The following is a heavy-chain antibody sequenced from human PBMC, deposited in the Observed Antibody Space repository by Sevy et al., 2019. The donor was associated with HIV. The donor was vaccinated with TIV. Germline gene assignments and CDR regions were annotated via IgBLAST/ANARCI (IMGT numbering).Heavy chain of an antibody. CDR1: GGSITSLY. J-gene: IGHJ4*02. Sequence: KQSQTLSLTCTVSGGSITSLYWNWIRQPPGKGLEWIANIYYNGHINYNPSLMSRVTLSLDTSKNQFSLRLSAVTAADTAMYYCAGENAWGRGYSWGQGTLVTVSS. CDR2: IYYNGHI. D-gene: IGHD1-26*01. CDR3: AGENAWGRGYS. V-gene: IGHV4-59*08.